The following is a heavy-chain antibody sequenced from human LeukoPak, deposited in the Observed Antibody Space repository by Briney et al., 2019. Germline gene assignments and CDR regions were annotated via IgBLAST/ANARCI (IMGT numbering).Heavy chain of an antibody. CDR1: GGTFSSYA. CDR3: ARDPPRYYDSSGSNDY. D-gene: IGHD3-22*01. V-gene: IGHV1-69*13. J-gene: IGHJ4*02. CDR2: IIPIFGTA. Sequence: SVKVSCTASGGTFSSYAISWVRQAPGQGLEWMGGIIPIFGTANYAQKFQGRVTITADESTSTAYMELSSLRSEDTAVYYCARDPPRYYDSSGSNDYWGQGTLVTVSS.